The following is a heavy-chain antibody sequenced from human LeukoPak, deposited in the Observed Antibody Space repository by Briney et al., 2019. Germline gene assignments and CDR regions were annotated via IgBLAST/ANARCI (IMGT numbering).Heavy chain of an antibody. CDR1: GFTFSSYA. CDR2: ISSSGGST. V-gene: IGHV3-64*01. Sequence: GGSLRLSCAASGFTFSSYAMHWVRQAPGKGLEYVSAISSSGGSTYYANSVKGRFTISRDNSKNTLYLQMGSLRAEDMAVYYCARGALGYCSSTSCFATQFGAWGQGTLVTVSS. CDR3: ARGALGYCSSTSCFATQFGA. D-gene: IGHD2-2*01. J-gene: IGHJ5*02.